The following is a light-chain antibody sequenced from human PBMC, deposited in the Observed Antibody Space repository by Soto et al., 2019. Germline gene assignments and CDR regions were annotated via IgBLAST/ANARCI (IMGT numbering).Light chain of an antibody. CDR3: CSYAGSSTLYV. CDR2: EVS. Sequence: QSALTQPASVSGSPGQSITISCTGTSSDVGGYNLVSWYQQHPGKAPKLMIYEVSKRPSGVSNRFSGSKSGNTASLTISWLQAADEAAYYCCSYAGSSTLYVFGTGTKLTVL. CDR1: SSDVGGYNL. V-gene: IGLV2-23*02. J-gene: IGLJ1*01.